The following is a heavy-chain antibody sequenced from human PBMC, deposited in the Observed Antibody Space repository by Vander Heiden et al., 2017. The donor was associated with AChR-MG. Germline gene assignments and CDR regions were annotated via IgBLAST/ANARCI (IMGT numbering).Heavy chain of an antibody. CDR1: GGSLSSYD. V-gene: IGHV4-59*01. Sequence: QVQLQESGPGLVKPSETLSLPCTVSGGSLSSYDWSWIRQPPGKGLEWIGYIYYSGSTNYNPSLKSRVTISVDTSKNQFSLKLSSVTAADTAVYYCARCMDGDDCYSSDYWGQGTLVTVSS. J-gene: IGHJ4*02. CDR3: ARCMDGDDCYSSDY. CDR2: IYYSGST. D-gene: IGHD2-21*02.